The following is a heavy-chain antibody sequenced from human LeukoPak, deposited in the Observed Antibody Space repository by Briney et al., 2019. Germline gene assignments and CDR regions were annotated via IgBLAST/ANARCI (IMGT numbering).Heavy chain of an antibody. CDR3: ARAGGSTVSHSDY. V-gene: IGHV3-30*04. D-gene: IGHD4-17*01. Sequence: GGSLRLSCAASGFDFSSYAMHWVRQAPGKGLEWMAVIIYDGSNKNYADSVKGRFTISKDNAKNSLYLQMNSLRAEDTAVYYCARAGGSTVSHSDYWGQGTLVTVSS. CDR1: GFDFSSYA. J-gene: IGHJ4*02. CDR2: IIYDGSNK.